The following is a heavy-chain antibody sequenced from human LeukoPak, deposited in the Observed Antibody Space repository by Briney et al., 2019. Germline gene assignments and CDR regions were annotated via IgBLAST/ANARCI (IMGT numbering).Heavy chain of an antibody. CDR3: ARGPYYYDSSGYYT. D-gene: IGHD3-22*01. J-gene: IGHJ5*02. CDR2: IYYSGST. Sequence: SETLSLTCTVSGGSISSTSYYWGWIRQPPGKGLEWIGNIYYSGSTYYNPSLKSRVTISVDTSKNQFSLKLSSVTAADTAVYYCARGPYYYDSSGYYTWGQGTLVTVSS. V-gene: IGHV4-39*07. CDR1: GGSISSTSYY.